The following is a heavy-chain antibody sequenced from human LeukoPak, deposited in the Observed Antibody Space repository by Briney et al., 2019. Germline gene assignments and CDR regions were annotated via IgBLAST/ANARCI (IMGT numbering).Heavy chain of an antibody. D-gene: IGHD3-22*01. CDR2: INPNSGGT. V-gene: IGHV1-2*02. J-gene: IGHJ4*02. CDR1: GYTFTGYY. Sequence: ASVKVSCTASGYTFTGYYMHWVRQAPGQGLEWMGWINPNSGGTNYAQKFQGRVTMTRDTSISTAYMELSSLRSDDTAVYYCARDQGYDSTRLGSYWGQGTLVTVSS. CDR3: ARDQGYDSTRLGSY.